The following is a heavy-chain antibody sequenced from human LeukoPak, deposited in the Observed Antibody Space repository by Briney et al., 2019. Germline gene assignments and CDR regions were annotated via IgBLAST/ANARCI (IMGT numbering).Heavy chain of an antibody. V-gene: IGHV3-23*01. D-gene: IGHD3-22*01. Sequence: GGSLRLSCAVSGITLSNYGMTWVRQAPGKGLEWVAGISDTGGRTNYTDSVKGRFTISRDNPKNTLYLQMNSLRAEDTAVYFCAKRGVVIRVILVGFHKEAYYFDSWGQGALVTVSS. CDR3: AKRGVVIRVILVGFHKEAYYFDS. J-gene: IGHJ4*02. CDR2: ISDTGGRT. CDR1: GITLSNYG.